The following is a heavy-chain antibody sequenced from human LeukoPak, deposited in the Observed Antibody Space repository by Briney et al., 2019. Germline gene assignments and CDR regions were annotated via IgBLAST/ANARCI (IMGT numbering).Heavy chain of an antibody. J-gene: IGHJ5*02. CDR1: GYTFTSYA. CDR3: ARGAIFGVVIGRLPTFDP. D-gene: IGHD3-3*01. CDR2: INPNSGGT. Sequence: ASVKVSCKASGYTFTSYAMNWVRQAPGQGLEWMGWINPNSGGTNYAQKFQGRVTMTRDTSISTAYMELSRLRSDDTAVYYCARGAIFGVVIGRLPTFDPWGQGTLVTVSS. V-gene: IGHV1-2*02.